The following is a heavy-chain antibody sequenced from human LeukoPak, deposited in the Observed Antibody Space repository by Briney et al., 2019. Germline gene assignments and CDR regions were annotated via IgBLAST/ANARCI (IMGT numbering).Heavy chain of an antibody. CDR1: GLTFNSYW. Sequence: GGSLRLSCAASGLTFNSYWMHWVRQVAGKGLVWIARNNGDASNTTYADSVKGRFTISRDNAKNTLYLQMNSLRVDDTAVYYCARAMPHDNWFDPWGQGSLVTVSS. CDR2: NNGDASNT. D-gene: IGHD2-2*01. J-gene: IGHJ5*02. CDR3: ARAMPHDNWFDP. V-gene: IGHV3-74*03.